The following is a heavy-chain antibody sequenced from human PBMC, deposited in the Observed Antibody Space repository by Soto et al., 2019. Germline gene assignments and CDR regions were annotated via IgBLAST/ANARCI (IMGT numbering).Heavy chain of an antibody. D-gene: IGHD6-6*01. Sequence: QVQLVQSGAEVKKPGASVKVSCKASGYTFTNYGINWVRQAPGQGLEWLGWVSAYNGVRRYAQRVQARVIMTTDTSTTTAYMELRSLRSDDTGVYYCSRGTSIPASGDYWGQGTLVTVSS. CDR2: VSAYNGVR. CDR1: GYTFTNYG. CDR3: SRGTSIPASGDY. V-gene: IGHV1-18*01. J-gene: IGHJ4*01.